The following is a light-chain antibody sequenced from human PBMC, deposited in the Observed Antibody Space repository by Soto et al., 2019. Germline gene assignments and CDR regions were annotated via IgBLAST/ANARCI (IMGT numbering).Light chain of an antibody. J-gene: IGLJ1*01. CDR1: SSDVGDYKY. CDR2: EVS. Sequence: QSALTQPASVSGSPGQSITISCTGTSSDVGDYKYVSWYQKHPGKAPKALIYEVSNRPSGVSNRFSGSKSDNTASLTISGLQAEDEADYYCTSYTTCNTLVFGPGTKLTVL. V-gene: IGLV2-14*01. CDR3: TSYTTCNTLV.